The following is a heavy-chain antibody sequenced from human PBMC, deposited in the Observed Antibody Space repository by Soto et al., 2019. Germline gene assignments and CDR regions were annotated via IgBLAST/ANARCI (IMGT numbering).Heavy chain of an antibody. Sequence: EVQLVESGGGLVKPGGSLRLSCAASGFTFNTYTMSWVRQAPGRGLEWVASISRTSDYIFYVDSVKGRFTISRDNAQNSLYLQMSSLRAEDTAVYSCRREEYDYWGQGTLVTVSS. CDR2: ISRTSDYI. J-gene: IGHJ4*02. V-gene: IGHV3-21*01. D-gene: IGHD1-26*01. CDR3: RREEYDY. CDR1: GFTFNTYT.